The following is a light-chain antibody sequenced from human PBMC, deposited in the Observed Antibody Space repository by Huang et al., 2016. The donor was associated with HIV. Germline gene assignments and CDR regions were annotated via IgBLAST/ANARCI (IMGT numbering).Light chain of an antibody. Sequence: DIVMVQSPDSLGVSLGERATINCKSSQNIFHSSDKKNYLAWYQQKVAQPPKLIIYWASTRESGVPARFSGSGSGANFTLTINNLQAEDVALYFCQQSYGRQPTFGQGTKVEVK. CDR2: WAS. CDR1: QNIFHSSDKKNY. J-gene: IGKJ1*01. V-gene: IGKV4-1*01. CDR3: QQSYGRQPT.